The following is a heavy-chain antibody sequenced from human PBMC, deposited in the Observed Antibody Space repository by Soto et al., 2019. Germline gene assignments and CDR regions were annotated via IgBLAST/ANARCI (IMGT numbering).Heavy chain of an antibody. CDR2: IITSGET. D-gene: IGHD2-2*01. CDR3: AKDRQPDGRWPFDH. CDR1: GFTFCTYT. V-gene: IGHV3-23*01. Sequence: VLLLESGGGLVQSGGSLRPTCATFGFTFCTYTISWVRQAPGEGLEWVSGIITSGETFYADSVKGRFTISRDNSNNMLYLQIHSLRVDDTAVYYCAKDRQPDGRWPFDHWGQGTLVTVSS. J-gene: IGHJ4*02.